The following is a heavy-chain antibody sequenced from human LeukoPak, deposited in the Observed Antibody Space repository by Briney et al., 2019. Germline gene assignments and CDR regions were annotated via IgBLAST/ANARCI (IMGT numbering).Heavy chain of an antibody. V-gene: IGHV1-2*02. CDR3: ATLGLNIVGSTTDFDY. J-gene: IGHJ4*02. Sequence: ASVKVSCKASGYTFTDYYIHWVRQAPGQGLEWMAWINPNSGGTSFAQKFRDRVTVTRDTSISTAYMELSRLTSDDTAVYYCATLGLNIVGSTTDFDYWAREPWSPSP. D-gene: IGHD1-26*01. CDR2: INPNSGGT. CDR1: GYTFTDYY.